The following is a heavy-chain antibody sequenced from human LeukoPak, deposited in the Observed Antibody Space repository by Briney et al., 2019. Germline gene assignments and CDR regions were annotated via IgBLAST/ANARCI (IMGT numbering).Heavy chain of an antibody. V-gene: IGHV3-21*01. CDR1: GFTFSSYS. CDR2: ISSSSYI. CDR3: ARGSGWHYFDY. J-gene: IGHJ4*02. Sequence: SGGSLRLSCAASGFTFSSYSMNWVRQAPGKGLEWVSSISSSSYIYYADSVKGRFTISRDNAKNSLYLQMNSLRAEDTAVYYCARGSGWHYFDYWGQGTLVTVSS. D-gene: IGHD6-19*01.